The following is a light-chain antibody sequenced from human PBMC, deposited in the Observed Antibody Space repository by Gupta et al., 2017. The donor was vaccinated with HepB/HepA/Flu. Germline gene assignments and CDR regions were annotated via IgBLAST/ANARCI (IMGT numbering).Light chain of an antibody. CDR3: AAWDDSLNGVV. Sequence: QSVLTQPPSASGTPGQRVIISCSGSSSNIGGNPVNWYQQFPGTAPKLLIYSNNQRPSGVPDRFSGSKSGTSASLAISGPQSEDEADYYCAAWDDSLNGVVFGGGTKLTVL. V-gene: IGLV1-44*01. J-gene: IGLJ2*01. CDR1: SSNIGGNP. CDR2: SNN.